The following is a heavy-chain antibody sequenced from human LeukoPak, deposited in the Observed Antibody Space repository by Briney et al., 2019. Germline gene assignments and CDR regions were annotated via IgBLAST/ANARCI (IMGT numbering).Heavy chain of an antibody. CDR3: ASVAVGLYYFDY. V-gene: IGHV3-30*03. CDR1: GFTFSSYG. J-gene: IGHJ4*02. D-gene: IGHD6-19*01. CDR2: ISYDGSNK. Sequence: GGSLRLSCAASGFTFSSYGMHWVRQAPGKGLEWVAVISYDGSNKYYADSVKGRFTISRDNSKNTLYLQMNSLRAEDTAVYYCASVAVGLYYFDYWGQGTLVTVSS.